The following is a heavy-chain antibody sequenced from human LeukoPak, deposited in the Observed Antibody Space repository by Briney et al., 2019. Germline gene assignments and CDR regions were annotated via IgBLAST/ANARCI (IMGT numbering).Heavy chain of an antibody. CDR1: GFTFSSYS. D-gene: IGHD2-21*02. Sequence: GGSLGLSCAASGFTFSSYSMNWARQAPGKGLEWVSSISSSSSYIYYADSVKGRFTISRDNAKNSLYLQMNSLRAEDTAVYYCARLMTFDAFDIWGQGTMVTVSS. J-gene: IGHJ3*02. V-gene: IGHV3-21*01. CDR2: ISSSSSYI. CDR3: ARLMTFDAFDI.